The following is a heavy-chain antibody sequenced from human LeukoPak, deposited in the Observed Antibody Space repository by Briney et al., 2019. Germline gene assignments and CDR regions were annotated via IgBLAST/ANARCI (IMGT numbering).Heavy chain of an antibody. V-gene: IGHV3-21*01. D-gene: IGHD4-17*01. CDR2: ISSSSSYI. J-gene: IGHJ4*02. CDR1: GFTFSIYT. Sequence: GGSLRLSCAASGFTFSIYTMNWVRQAQGKGLEWVSCISSSSSYIYYADSLKGRFTISRDNAKSSLYLQMNSLRAEDTAVYYCARARNDYGDYVFDYWGQGTLVTVSS. CDR3: ARARNDYGDYVFDY.